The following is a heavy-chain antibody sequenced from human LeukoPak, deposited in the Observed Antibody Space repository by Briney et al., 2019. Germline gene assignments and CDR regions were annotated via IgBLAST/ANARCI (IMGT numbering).Heavy chain of an antibody. CDR2: IIPILGIA. V-gene: IGHV1-69*04. CDR3: ADSSQNH. D-gene: IGHD3-22*01. J-gene: IGHJ5*02. CDR1: GYTFTSYD. Sequence: SVKVSCKASGYTFTSYDINWVRQAPGQGLEWMGRIIPILGIANYAQKFQGRVTITADKSTSTAYMELSSLRSEDTAVYYCADSSQNHWGQGTLVTVSS.